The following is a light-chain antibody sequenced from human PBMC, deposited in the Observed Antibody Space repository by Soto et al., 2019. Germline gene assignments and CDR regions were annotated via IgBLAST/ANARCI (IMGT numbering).Light chain of an antibody. Sequence: VLTQSPDTLSLSPGETATLSCRASQSVDRYVAWYQQKLGQAPRLLIYDAYTRATGVAARFTGSGSATDFSLTITSLEPEDSAVYYCHHYDASPPYTFGQGTKLEIK. J-gene: IGKJ2*01. CDR1: QSVDRY. V-gene: IGKV3-11*01. CDR2: DAY. CDR3: HHYDASPPYT.